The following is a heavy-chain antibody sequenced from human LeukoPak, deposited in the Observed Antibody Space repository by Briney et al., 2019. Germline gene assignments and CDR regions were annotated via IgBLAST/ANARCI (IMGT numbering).Heavy chain of an antibody. Sequence: ASVKVSCKASGYTFTDYYMHWVRQAPGQGLDWMGRMNPNSGGANYAQKFQDRVTMTRDTSINTAYMELSRLRSDDTAVYYCARPAVAGYYYMDVWGKGTTVTVSS. CDR1: GYTFTDYY. J-gene: IGHJ6*03. CDR3: ARPAVAGYYYMDV. V-gene: IGHV1-2*06. D-gene: IGHD6-19*01. CDR2: MNPNSGGA.